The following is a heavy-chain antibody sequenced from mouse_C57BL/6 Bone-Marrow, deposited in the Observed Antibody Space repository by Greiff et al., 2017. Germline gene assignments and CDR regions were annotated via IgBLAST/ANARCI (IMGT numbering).Heavy chain of an antibody. CDR1: GYTFTSYT. V-gene: IGHV1-4*01. Sequence: VQLQQSGAELARPGASVKMSCKVSGYTFTSYTMHWVKQRLGQGLVWIGYIIPSSGYTKYNQKFKDKATLTADKSSSTAYMQLSSLTSEDSAVYYGARLAPYYAMDYWGQGTSVTVSS. CDR3: ARLAPYYAMDY. J-gene: IGHJ4*01. CDR2: IIPSSGYT.